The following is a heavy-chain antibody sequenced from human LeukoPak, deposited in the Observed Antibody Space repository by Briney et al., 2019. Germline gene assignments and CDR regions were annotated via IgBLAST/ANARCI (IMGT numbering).Heavy chain of an antibody. CDR1: GGSISSYY. Sequence: PSETLSLTCTVSGGSISSYYWSWIRQPPGKGLEWIGYIYYSGSTNYNPSLKSRVTISVDTSKNQFSLKLSSVTAADTAVYYCARGKSLQQWLVRVLGYWGQGTLVTVSS. V-gene: IGHV4-59*12. CDR2: IYYSGST. D-gene: IGHD6-19*01. CDR3: ARGKSLQQWLVRVLGY. J-gene: IGHJ4*02.